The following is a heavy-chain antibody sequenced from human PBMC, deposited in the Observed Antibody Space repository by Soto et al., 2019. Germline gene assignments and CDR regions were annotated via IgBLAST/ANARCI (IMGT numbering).Heavy chain of an antibody. CDR1: DYTFTSYG. CDR3: ARGDCSSPSCYAGDWFDP. D-gene: IGHD2-2*01. Sequence: HVQLVQSGAEVKKPGASVKVSCKASDYTFTSYGINWVRQAPGQGLEWMGWISAYTGNTNYAQNLQVRVTMTTDTSTGTAYMELRSLTSDDTAVYYCARGDCSSPSCYAGDWFDPWGQGTRVTVSS. J-gene: IGHJ5*02. CDR2: ISAYTGNT. V-gene: IGHV1-18*01.